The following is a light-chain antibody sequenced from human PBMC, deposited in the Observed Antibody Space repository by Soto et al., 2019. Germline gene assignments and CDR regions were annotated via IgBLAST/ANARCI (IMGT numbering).Light chain of an antibody. J-gene: IGKJ5*01. CDR2: SGS. CDR1: QSLLYNNTYNY. CDR3: MQALQSLT. V-gene: IGKV2-28*01. Sequence: EIMMTQSPLTLPVTPGEPASSSCRSSQSLLYNNTYNYLDWYVQKPGQSPQLLIYSGSNRAPGVPDRFSGSGSGTDFTLKINRVEAEDVGTYYCMQALQSLTFGQGTRLEIK.